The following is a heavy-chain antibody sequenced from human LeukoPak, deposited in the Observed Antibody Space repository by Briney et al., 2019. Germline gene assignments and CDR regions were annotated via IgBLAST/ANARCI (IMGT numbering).Heavy chain of an antibody. CDR2: ISAYNGNT. V-gene: IGHV1-18*01. Sequence: ASVKVSCKASGYTFTSYGISWVRQASGQGLEWMGWISAYNGNTNYAQKLQGRVTMTTDTSTSTAYMELRSLRSDDTAVYYCARDRGDIVVVVAAEYRFDPWGQGTLVTVSS. D-gene: IGHD2-15*01. CDR1: GYTFTSYG. J-gene: IGHJ5*02. CDR3: ARDRGDIVVVVAAEYRFDP.